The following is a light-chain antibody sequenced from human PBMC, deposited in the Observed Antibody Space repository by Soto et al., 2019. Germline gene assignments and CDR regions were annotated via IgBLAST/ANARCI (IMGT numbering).Light chain of an antibody. Sequence: DIQMTQSTSTLSASVGDRVTITCRASQSIGYWLAWYQQKPGKAPNLLIYAASSLETGVPSRFSGSGSGTEFTLSISSLQPDDSASYYCQQYNSYSKTFGQGTKVDI. CDR2: AAS. V-gene: IGKV1-5*01. J-gene: IGKJ1*01. CDR1: QSIGYW. CDR3: QQYNSYSKT.